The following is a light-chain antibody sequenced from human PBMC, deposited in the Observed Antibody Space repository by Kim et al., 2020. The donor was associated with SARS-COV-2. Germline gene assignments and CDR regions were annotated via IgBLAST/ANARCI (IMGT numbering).Light chain of an antibody. CDR3: CSYAGSVV. J-gene: IGLJ2*01. CDR1: GSYNY. CDR2: DVT. V-gene: IGLV2-11*01. Sequence: GSYNYVSWYQQQPGKAPKLIIYDVTKRPSGVPDRFTGSKSGNTASLTISGLQAEDEADYYCCSYAGSVVFGGGTKLTVL.